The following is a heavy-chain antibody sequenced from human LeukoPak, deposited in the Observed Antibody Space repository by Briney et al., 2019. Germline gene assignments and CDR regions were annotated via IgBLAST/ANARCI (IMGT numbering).Heavy chain of an antibody. V-gene: IGHV1-18*04. CDR1: GYTFTGYY. CDR2: ISAYNGNT. D-gene: IGHD7-27*01. Sequence: ASVKVSCKASGYTFTGYYMHWVRQAPGQGLEWMGWISAYNGNTNYAQKLQGRVTMTTDTSTSTAYMELRSLRSDDTAVYYCARGETGDYYFDYWGQGTLVTVSS. J-gene: IGHJ4*02. CDR3: ARGETGDYYFDY.